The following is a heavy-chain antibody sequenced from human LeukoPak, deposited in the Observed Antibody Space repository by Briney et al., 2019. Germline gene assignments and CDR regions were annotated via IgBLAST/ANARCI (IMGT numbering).Heavy chain of an antibody. V-gene: IGHV1-69*13. J-gene: IGHJ4*02. Sequence: SVKVSCKASGGTFSSYAISWVRQAPGQGLEWMGGIIPIFGTANYAQKFQGRVTITADESTSTAYMELSSLRSEDTAVYYCARGLNYYDSSGYSFLFDFWGQGTLVTVSS. CDR1: GGTFSSYA. CDR3: ARGLNYYDSSGYSFLFDF. CDR2: IIPIFGTA. D-gene: IGHD3-22*01.